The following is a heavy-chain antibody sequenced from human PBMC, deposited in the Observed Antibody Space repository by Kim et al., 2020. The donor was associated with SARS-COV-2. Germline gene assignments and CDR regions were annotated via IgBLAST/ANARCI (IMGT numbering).Heavy chain of an antibody. CDR1: GFTFSSYA. CDR2: ISGSGGST. J-gene: IGHJ6*02. D-gene: IGHD3-9*01. V-gene: IGHV3-23*01. CDR3: AKGHLAYYDILTGYYFPDYYYYYGMDV. Sequence: GGSLRLSCAASGFTFSSYAMSWVRQAPGKGLEWVSAISGSGGSTYYADSVKGRFTISRDNSKNTLYLQMNSLRAEDTAVYYCAKGHLAYYDILTGYYFPDYYYYYGMDVWGQGTTVTVSS.